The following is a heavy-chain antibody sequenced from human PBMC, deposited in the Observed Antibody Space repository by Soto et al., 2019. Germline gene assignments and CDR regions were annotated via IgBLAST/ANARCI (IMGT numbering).Heavy chain of an antibody. J-gene: IGHJ4*02. CDR2: ISGSGGST. D-gene: IGHD3-10*01. Sequence: EVQLLESGGGLVQPGGSLRLSCAASGFTFSSYAMSWVRQAPGKGLEWVSAISGSGGSTYYADSVKGRFTISRDNSKNTLYLQMNSLRAEDTAVYYCAKDETSAAIWFGEREYYFDYWGQGTLVTVSS. CDR1: GFTFSSYA. CDR3: AKDETSAAIWFGEREYYFDY. V-gene: IGHV3-23*01.